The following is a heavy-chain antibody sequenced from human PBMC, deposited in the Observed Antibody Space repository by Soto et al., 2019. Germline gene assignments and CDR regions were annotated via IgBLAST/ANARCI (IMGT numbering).Heavy chain of an antibody. CDR2: IYYSGST. CDR1: GGSISSYY. D-gene: IGHD3-10*01. J-gene: IGHJ4*02. CDR3: ARLIMVRGVTPNFDY. V-gene: IGHV4-59*08. Sequence: SETLSLTCTVSGGSISSYYWSWIRQPPGKGLEWIGYIYYSGSTNYNPSLKSRVTISVDTSKNQFSLKLSSVTAADTAVYYCARLIMVRGVTPNFDYWGQGTLVTVSS.